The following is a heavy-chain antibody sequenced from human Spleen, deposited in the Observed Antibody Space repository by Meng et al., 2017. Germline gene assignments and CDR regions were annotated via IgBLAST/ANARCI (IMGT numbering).Heavy chain of an antibody. Sequence: SETLSLTCAISGDSVSSNSAAWNWIRQSPSRGLEWLGRTYYRSKWYNDYAVSVKSRITINPDTSKNQFSLQLNSVTPEDTAVYYCARGYSSGWYTYYYYYGMDVWGQGTTVTVSS. CDR1: GDSVSSNSAA. D-gene: IGHD6-19*01. CDR3: ARGYSSGWYTYYYYYGMDV. J-gene: IGHJ6*02. CDR2: TYYRSKWYN. V-gene: IGHV6-1*01.